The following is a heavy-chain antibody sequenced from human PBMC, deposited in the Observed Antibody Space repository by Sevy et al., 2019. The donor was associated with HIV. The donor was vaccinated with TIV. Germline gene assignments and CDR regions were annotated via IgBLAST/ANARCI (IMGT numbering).Heavy chain of an antibody. CDR3: ARELIRRDGYKGGNAFDI. Sequence: ASVKVSCKASGGTFSSYAISWVRQAPGQGLEWMGGIIPIFGTANYARKFQGRVTITEDKSTSTAYMDLSSLRSEDTAVYYCARELIRRDGYKGGNAFDIWGQGTMVTVSS. J-gene: IGHJ3*02. D-gene: IGHD5-12*01. V-gene: IGHV1-69*06. CDR1: GGTFSSYA. CDR2: IIPIFGTA.